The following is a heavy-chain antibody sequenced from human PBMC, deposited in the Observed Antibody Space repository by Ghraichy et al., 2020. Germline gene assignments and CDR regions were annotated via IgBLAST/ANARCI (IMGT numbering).Heavy chain of an antibody. CDR3: ARDEFRLPFDY. V-gene: IGHV4-30-4*01. J-gene: IGHJ4*02. CDR2: IYSSGST. CDR1: GGSISNGDYY. D-gene: IGHD5-12*01. Sequence: SETLSLTCTVSGGSISNGDYYWSWIRQPPGKGLEWIGYIYSSGSTYYNSSLKSRVTISVDTSKNQFSLELSSVTAADTAVYFCARDEFRLPFDYWGQGTLVTVSS.